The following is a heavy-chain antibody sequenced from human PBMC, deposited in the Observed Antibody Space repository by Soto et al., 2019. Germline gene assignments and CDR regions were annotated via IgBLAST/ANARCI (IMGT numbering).Heavy chain of an antibody. CDR3: ARHCGGDCYSSYYYYYGMDV. CDR2: IIPIFGTA. Sequence: SVKVSCKASGGTFSSYAISWVRQAPGQGLEWMGGIIPIFGTANYAQKFQGRVTITADKSTSTAYMELSSLRSEDTAVYYCARHCGGDCYSSYYYYYGMDVWGQGTTVTVSS. V-gene: IGHV1-69*06. J-gene: IGHJ6*02. D-gene: IGHD2-21*02. CDR1: GGTFSSYA.